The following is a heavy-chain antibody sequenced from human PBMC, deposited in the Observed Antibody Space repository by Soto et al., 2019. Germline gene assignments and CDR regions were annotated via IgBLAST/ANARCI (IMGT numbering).Heavy chain of an antibody. Sequence: SETLSLTCTVSGGSISSSSYYWGWIRQPPGKGLEWIGSIYYSGSTYYNPSLKSRVTISVDTSKNQFSLKLSSVTAADTAVYYCARHREGYWGLVRGVTGPSQTIDYWGQGTLVTVSS. V-gene: IGHV4-39*01. D-gene: IGHD3-10*01. J-gene: IGHJ4*02. CDR1: GGSISSSSYY. CDR3: ARHREGYWGLVRGVTGPSQTIDY. CDR2: IYYSGST.